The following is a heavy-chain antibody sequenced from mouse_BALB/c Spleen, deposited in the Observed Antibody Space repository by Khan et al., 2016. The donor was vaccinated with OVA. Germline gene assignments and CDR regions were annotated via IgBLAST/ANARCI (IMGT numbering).Heavy chain of an antibody. CDR3: ARSGSGSFAF. Sequence: QVQLQQSGAELARPGASVKLSCKTSGYTFTDFYINWVKQRTGQGLEWIGDIYPGSANNYYNEKFKGKATLTVDTSSSTAYRQLSSLTSEDSAVYFWARSGSGSFAFWGQGTLVTVSA. CDR2: IYPGSANN. J-gene: IGHJ3*01. V-gene: IGHV1-77*01. D-gene: IGHD2-2*01. CDR1: GYTFTDFY.